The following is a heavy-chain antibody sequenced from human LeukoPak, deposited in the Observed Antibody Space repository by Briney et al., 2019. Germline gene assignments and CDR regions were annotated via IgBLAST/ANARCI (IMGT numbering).Heavy chain of an antibody. CDR1: GGSFSGYY. V-gene: IGHV4-34*01. Sequence: SETLSLTCAVYGGSFSGYYWSWIRQPPGKGLEWIGEINHSGSTNYNPSLKSRVTISVDKSKNQFSLNLNSVTAADTAVYYCVRVEMATWRTYWGQGTLVTVSS. D-gene: IGHD5-24*01. CDR2: INHSGST. CDR3: VRVEMATWRTY. J-gene: IGHJ4*02.